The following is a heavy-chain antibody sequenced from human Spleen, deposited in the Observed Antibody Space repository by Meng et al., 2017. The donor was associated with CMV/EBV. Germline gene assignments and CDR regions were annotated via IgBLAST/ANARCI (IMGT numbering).Heavy chain of an antibody. J-gene: IGHJ4*02. Sequence: GESLKISCAASGFTFSDYYMSWIRQAPGKGLEWVSYISSSGSTIYYADSVKGRFTISRDNAKNSLYLQMNSLRAEDTAVYYWAREGGDSSGYYPPFDYWGQGTLVTVSS. CDR2: ISSSGSTI. CDR1: GFTFSDYY. V-gene: IGHV3-11*01. D-gene: IGHD3-22*01. CDR3: AREGGDSSGYYPPFDY.